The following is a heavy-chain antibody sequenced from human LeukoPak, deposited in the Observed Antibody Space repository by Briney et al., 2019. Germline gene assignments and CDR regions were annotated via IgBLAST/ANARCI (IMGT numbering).Heavy chain of an antibody. J-gene: IGHJ4*02. CDR3: ARRSLTMVPDY. CDR1: GGSFSGYY. D-gene: IGHD3-10*01. Sequence: SETLSLTCAVYGGSFSGYYWSWIRQPPGKGLEWIGEINHSGSTNYNPSLKSRVTISVDTSKNQFSLKLSSVTAAVTAVYYCARRSLTMVPDYWGQGTLVNVSS. CDR2: INHSGST. V-gene: IGHV4-34*01.